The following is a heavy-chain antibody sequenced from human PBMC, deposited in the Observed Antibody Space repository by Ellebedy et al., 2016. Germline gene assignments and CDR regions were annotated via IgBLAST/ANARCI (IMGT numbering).Heavy chain of an antibody. V-gene: IGHV1-24*01. Sequence: ASVKVSXXVSGYTLTELSMHWVRQAPGKGLEWMGGFDPEDGETIYAQKFQGRVTMTEDTSTDTAYMELSSLRSEDTAVYYCATTDYYGMDVWGQGTTVTVSS. CDR3: ATTDYYGMDV. J-gene: IGHJ6*02. CDR1: GYTLTELS. CDR2: FDPEDGET.